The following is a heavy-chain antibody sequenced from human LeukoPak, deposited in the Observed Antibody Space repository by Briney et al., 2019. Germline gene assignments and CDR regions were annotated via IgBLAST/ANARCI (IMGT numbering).Heavy chain of an antibody. Sequence: PGGSLRLSCAASGFTFSSYGMHWVRQAPGKGLEWVAVIWYDGSNKYYADSVKGRFTISRDNSKNTLYLQMNSLRAEDTAVYYCARELGYCSSTSCYEPHGMDVWGQGTTVTVSS. CDR1: GFTFSSYG. J-gene: IGHJ6*02. D-gene: IGHD2-2*01. CDR3: ARELGYCSSTSCYEPHGMDV. CDR2: IWYDGSNK. V-gene: IGHV3-33*01.